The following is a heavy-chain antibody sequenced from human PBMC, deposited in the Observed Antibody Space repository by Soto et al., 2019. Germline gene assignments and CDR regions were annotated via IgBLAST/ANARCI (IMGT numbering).Heavy chain of an antibody. J-gene: IGHJ6*02. CDR3: TTGRSYCYYGMDV. CDR2: IKSKTDGGTT. V-gene: IGHV3-15*07. Sequence: PGGSLRLSCAASGFTFSNAWMNWVRQAPGKGLEWVGRIKSKTDGGTTDYAAPVKGRFTISRDDSKNTLYLQMNSLKTEDTAVYYCTTGRSYCYYGMDVWGQGTTVTVYS. CDR1: GFTFSNAW.